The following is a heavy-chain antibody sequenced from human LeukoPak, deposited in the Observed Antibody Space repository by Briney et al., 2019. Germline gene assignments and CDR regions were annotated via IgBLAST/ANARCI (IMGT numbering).Heavy chain of an antibody. D-gene: IGHD1-1*01. Sequence: GGTLRLSCAASGFIFRTYGMTWVRQTPGKGLEWVSSISGSGDSTYYADSVKGQFTISRDNFKNTLYLQLNSLRAEDTAVYFCAKKWVHSFDYWGQGTLVTVSS. CDR1: GFIFRTYG. CDR3: AKKWVHSFDY. J-gene: IGHJ4*02. V-gene: IGHV3-23*01. CDR2: ISGSGDST.